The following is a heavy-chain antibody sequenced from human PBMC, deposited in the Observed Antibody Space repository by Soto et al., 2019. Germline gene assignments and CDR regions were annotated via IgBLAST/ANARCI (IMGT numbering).Heavy chain of an antibody. D-gene: IGHD2-15*01. CDR2: ISVYNGNT. J-gene: IGHJ6*02. Sequence: QVQLVQSGAEVKKPGASVKVSCKASGYTFTSYGISWVRQAPGQGLEWMGWISVYNGNTKYAQKLQGRVTMTTFTSTRPAYMALRSLRSDVTAVYYCARAGYCSGGSCSEAYYYSDGMDVWGQGTTVTVSS. CDR1: GYTFTSYG. CDR3: ARAGYCSGGSCSEAYYYSDGMDV. V-gene: IGHV1-18*01.